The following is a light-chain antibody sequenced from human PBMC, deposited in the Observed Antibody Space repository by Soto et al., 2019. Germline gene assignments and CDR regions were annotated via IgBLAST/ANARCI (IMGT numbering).Light chain of an antibody. J-gene: IGLJ2*01. V-gene: IGLV1-44*01. Sequence: QSVLTQPPSASGTPGETVTISCSGTSSNLAGYTVNWYHQVPGAAPKVLIYSNNQRPSGVPDRISGSKSGTSASLAISGLPSEDEGDYYCAAWDDSLNGVVFGGGTKVTVL. CDR3: AAWDDSLNGVV. CDR2: SNN. CDR1: SSNLAGYT.